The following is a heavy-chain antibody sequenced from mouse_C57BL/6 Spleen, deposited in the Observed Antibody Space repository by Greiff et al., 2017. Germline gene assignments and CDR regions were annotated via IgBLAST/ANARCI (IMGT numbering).Heavy chain of an antibody. J-gene: IGHJ2*01. D-gene: IGHD1-1*01. CDR2: IYPSDSET. V-gene: IGHV1-61*01. CDR3: ARHYYGSSPYFDY. CDR1: GYTFTSYW. Sequence: QVQLQQPGAELVRPGSSVKLSCKASGYTFTSYWMDWVKQRPGQGLEWIGNIYPSDSETHYNQKFKDKATFTVDKSSSSAYMQLRSLTSEDSAVYYCARHYYGSSPYFDYWGQGTTLTVSS.